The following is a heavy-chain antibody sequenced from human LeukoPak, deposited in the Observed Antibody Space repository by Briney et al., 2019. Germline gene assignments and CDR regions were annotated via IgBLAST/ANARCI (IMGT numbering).Heavy chain of an antibody. D-gene: IGHD3-16*01. J-gene: IGHJ6*02. Sequence: GGSLRLSCAASGFTFSSYAMHWVRQAPSKGLEWVAVISYDGSNKYYADSVKGRFTNSRDNSKNTLYLQMNSLRAEDTAVYYCARDRHQGGYYYYGMDVWGQGTTVTVSS. CDR2: ISYDGSNK. CDR1: GFTFSSYA. V-gene: IGHV3-30*04. CDR3: ARDRHQGGYYYYGMDV.